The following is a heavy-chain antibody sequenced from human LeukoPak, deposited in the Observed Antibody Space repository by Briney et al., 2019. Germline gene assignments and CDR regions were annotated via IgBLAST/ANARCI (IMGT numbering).Heavy chain of an antibody. J-gene: IGHJ4*02. Sequence: SQTLSLTCTVSGGSISSGDYYWSWIRQPPGKGLEWIGYIYYSGSTYYNPSLKSRVTISVDRSKNQFSLRLSSVTAADTAVYYCARTLDSSGYYFDSWGQGTLVTVSS. D-gene: IGHD3-22*01. CDR2: IYYSGST. CDR1: GGSISSGDYY. V-gene: IGHV4-30-4*08. CDR3: ARTLDSSGYYFDS.